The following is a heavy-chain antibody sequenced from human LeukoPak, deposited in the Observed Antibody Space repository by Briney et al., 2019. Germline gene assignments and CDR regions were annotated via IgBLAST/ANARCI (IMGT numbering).Heavy chain of an antibody. V-gene: IGHV1-18*01. CDR2: IIAYNGNT. D-gene: IGHD3-9*01. J-gene: IGHJ6*02. Sequence: ASVKVSCKASGYTFTSYGISWVRQSPGQGLEWMGWIIAYNGNTNYAQKLQGRVTMTTDTSTSTAYMELRSLRSDDTAVYYCARDPTLRYFDWSPYYYYYGMDVWGQGTTVTVSS. CDR3: ARDPTLRYFDWSPYYYYYGMDV. CDR1: GYTFTSYG.